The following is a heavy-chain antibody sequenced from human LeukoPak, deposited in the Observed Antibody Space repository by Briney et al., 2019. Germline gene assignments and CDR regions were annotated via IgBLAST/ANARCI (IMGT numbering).Heavy chain of an antibody. Sequence: GGSLRLSCAASGFTLSSYAMYWVRQAPGKGLEWVLGVSDSGDGTHYADSVKGRFTISRDNSKNTLYLQMNNLRAEDTAVYYCAKDRACGQWNCQGSDYWGQGTLVTVSS. J-gene: IGHJ4*02. CDR2: VSDSGDGT. D-gene: IGHD1-7*01. V-gene: IGHV3-23*01. CDR1: GFTLSSYA. CDR3: AKDRACGQWNCQGSDY.